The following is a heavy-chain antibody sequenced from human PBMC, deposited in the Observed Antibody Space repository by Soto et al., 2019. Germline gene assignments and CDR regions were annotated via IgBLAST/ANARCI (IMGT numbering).Heavy chain of an antibody. CDR1: GGSVSSYY. CDR2: IYYTETT. D-gene: IGHD6-19*01. Sequence: LSLTCTVSGGSVSSYYWSWIRQPPGKGLEWIGYIYYTETTNYNPSLKSRVTISVDTSKNQFSLKLSSVTAADTAVYYCARVNSSGWLRWFDPWGRGTLVPVSS. V-gene: IGHV4-59*02. J-gene: IGHJ5*02. CDR3: ARVNSSGWLRWFDP.